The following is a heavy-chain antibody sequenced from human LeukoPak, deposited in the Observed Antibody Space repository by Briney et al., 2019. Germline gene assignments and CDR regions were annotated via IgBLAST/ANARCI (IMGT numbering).Heavy chain of an antibody. CDR1: GYTFTSYY. J-gene: IGHJ4*02. Sequence: ASVKVSCKASGYTFTSYYMHWVRQAPGQGLEWMGIINPSGGSTSYAQKFQGRVTMTRDTSTSTVYMELSSLGSEDTAVYYCARGSLPLWLHNSPYYFDYWGQGTLVTVSS. CDR2: INPSGGST. CDR3: ARGSLPLWLHNSPYYFDY. D-gene: IGHD5-24*01. V-gene: IGHV1-46*01.